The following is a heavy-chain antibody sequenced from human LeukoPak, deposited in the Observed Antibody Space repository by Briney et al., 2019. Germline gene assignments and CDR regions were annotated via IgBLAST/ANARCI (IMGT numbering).Heavy chain of an antibody. CDR3: AKDPRTIFGVAVFDY. D-gene: IGHD3-3*01. CDR2: IIWNSGDT. J-gene: IGHJ4*02. Sequence: LSGGSLRLSCAASGFTFDDSAMHWVRQAPGKGLEWVSSIIWNSGDTAYADSVKGRFSISRDNAKDSLYLQMNSLRAEDTAVYYCAKDPRTIFGVAVFDYWGQGTLVTVSS. CDR1: GFTFDDSA. V-gene: IGHV3-9*01.